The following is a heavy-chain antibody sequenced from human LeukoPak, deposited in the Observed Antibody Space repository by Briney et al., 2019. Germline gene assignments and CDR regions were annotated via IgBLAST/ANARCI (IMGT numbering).Heavy chain of an antibody. Sequence: PGGSLRLSCAASGFRFSSYTMNRVRQAPGKGLEWVSSISSGSSNIYYADSVKGRFTISRDNAKNSLYLQMNSLRAEDTAVYYCARDAVFGYCSRTTCSFDYWGQGTLVTVPS. J-gene: IGHJ4*02. CDR2: ISSGSSNI. V-gene: IGHV3-21*01. CDR3: ARDAVFGYCSRTTCSFDY. CDR1: GFRFSSYT. D-gene: IGHD2-2*03.